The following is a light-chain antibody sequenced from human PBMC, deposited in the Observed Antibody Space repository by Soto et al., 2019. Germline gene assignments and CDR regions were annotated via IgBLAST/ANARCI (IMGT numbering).Light chain of an antibody. CDR3: SSYSSISTLV. CDR2: DVS. J-gene: IGLJ3*02. Sequence: QSALTQPASVSGSPGQSITISCTGTNSDVGGYNYVSWYQQHPGKAPKLRIYDVSNRPSGVSNRFSGSKSGNTASLTISGLQAEDEADFYCSSYSSISTLVFGGGTKVPVL. CDR1: NSDVGGYNY. V-gene: IGLV2-14*01.